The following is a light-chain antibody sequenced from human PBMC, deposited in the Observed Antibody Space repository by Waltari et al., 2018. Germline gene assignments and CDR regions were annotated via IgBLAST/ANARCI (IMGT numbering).Light chain of an antibody. Sequence: SSELTQPPSVSVSPGQTATVTCSGAELGARYASWYQQRPGQSPLLVIYRDTMRPPGIPERFSGSNSGTTATLTISGTQAMDEADYYCQTWDTNTPLFGGGTKLTVL. V-gene: IGLV3-1*01. CDR2: RDT. J-gene: IGLJ2*01. CDR3: QTWDTNTPL. CDR1: ELGARY.